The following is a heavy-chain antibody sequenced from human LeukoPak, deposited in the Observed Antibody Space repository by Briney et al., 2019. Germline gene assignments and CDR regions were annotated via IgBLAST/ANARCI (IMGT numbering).Heavy chain of an antibody. D-gene: IGHD3-22*01. CDR3: AKVTGGLGDYYDDREDY. CDR2: IRDSASNK. CDR1: GFIFSSYG. Sequence: PGGSLRLSCAASGFIFSSYGMHWVRQPPGKGLEWVAFIRDSASNKYHADSVEGRLAISRDNSKNTLYLQMNSLRDEDTAVYYCAKVTGGLGDYYDDREDYWGQGTLVTVSS. V-gene: IGHV3-30*02. J-gene: IGHJ4*02.